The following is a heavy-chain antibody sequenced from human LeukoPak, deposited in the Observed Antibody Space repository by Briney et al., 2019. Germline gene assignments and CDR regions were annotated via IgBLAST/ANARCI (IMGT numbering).Heavy chain of an antibody. Sequence: GGSLRLSCAASGFTFAIHAMTLVRQAPGKGLEWVSGISGDGASTQYAESVKGQFTISRDNSQNTLFLQMNSLRVEDTAIYYCAEDSYVSGRPLHTFDVWGQGTMVTVSS. CDR3: AEDSYVSGRPLHTFDV. J-gene: IGHJ3*01. CDR2: ISGDGAST. CDR1: GFTFAIHA. D-gene: IGHD3-10*01. V-gene: IGHV3-23*01.